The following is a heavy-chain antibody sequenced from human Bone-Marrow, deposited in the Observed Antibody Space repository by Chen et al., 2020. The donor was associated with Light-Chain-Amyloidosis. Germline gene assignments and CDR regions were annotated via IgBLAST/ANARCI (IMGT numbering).Heavy chain of an antibody. V-gene: IGHV3-66*01. Sequence: EVQLAESGGALVQPGGSLRLSCGASGFTVSSSYMSWVRQAPGKGLQWVSVIYRGGDTYYADSVKGRFTISRDNSKNTLYLQMNSLRAEDTAVYYCAEDRAGAHWGQGTQVTVSS. CDR1: GFTVSSSY. J-gene: IGHJ4*02. D-gene: IGHD3-10*01. CDR2: IYRGGDT. CDR3: AEDRAGAH.